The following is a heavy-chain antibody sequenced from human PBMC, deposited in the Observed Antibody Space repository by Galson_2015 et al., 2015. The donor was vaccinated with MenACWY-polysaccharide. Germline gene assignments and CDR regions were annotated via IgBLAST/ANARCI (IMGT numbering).Heavy chain of an antibody. J-gene: IGHJ6*02. CDR2: ISYDETNK. Sequence: SLRLSCAASRFTFNSYAMHWVRQAPGKGLEWVAVISYDETNKYYADSVKGRFTISRDNSKNTLYLQMNSLRAEDAAVYYCARDYCSRTSCYGLDVWGQGTTVIVSS. CDR1: RFTFNSYA. CDR3: ARDYCSRTSCYGLDV. V-gene: IGHV3-30-3*01. D-gene: IGHD2-2*01.